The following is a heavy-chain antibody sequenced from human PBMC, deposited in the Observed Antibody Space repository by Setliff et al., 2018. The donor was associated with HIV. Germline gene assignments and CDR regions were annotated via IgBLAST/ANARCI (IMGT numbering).Heavy chain of an antibody. Sequence: PGGSLRLSCAVSGFTLTNTWMSWARQAPGKGLECVSHISSEAQGGAIEYVEPGKGRFTISSDDSINTLYLDMNSLKNEDTAVYYCTGSFLGNWGQGTLVTVSS. V-gene: IGHV3-15*01. D-gene: IGHD3-3*01. CDR1: GFTLTNTW. CDR3: TGSFLGN. J-gene: IGHJ4*02. CDR2: ISSEAQGGAI.